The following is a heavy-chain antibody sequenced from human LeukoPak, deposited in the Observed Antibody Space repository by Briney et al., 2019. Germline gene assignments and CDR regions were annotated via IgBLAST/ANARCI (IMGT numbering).Heavy chain of an antibody. J-gene: IGHJ4*02. CDR3: ASLTVTTSGLDY. CDR1: GYSISSGYY. V-gene: IGHV4-38-2*02. D-gene: IGHD4-17*01. Sequence: SETLSLTCTVSGYSISSGYYWGWIRQPPGKGLEWIGSIYHSGSTYYNPSLKSRVTISVDTSKNEFSLKLSSVTAVDTAVYYCASLTVTTSGLDYWGQGILVTVSS. CDR2: IYHSGST.